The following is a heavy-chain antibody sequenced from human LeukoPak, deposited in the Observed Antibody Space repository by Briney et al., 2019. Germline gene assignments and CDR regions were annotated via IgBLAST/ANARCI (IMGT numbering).Heavy chain of an antibody. CDR1: GFISSSYE. Sequence: GGSLRLSCAASGFISSSYEMNWVRQAPGKGLEWVSYISSSGSTRTYADSVKGRFTISRDNAKNSLYLEMNSLRAEDTAVYYCAREIVSAVAGNFDYWGQGTLVTVSS. J-gene: IGHJ4*02. CDR3: AREIVSAVAGNFDY. CDR2: ISSSGSTR. D-gene: IGHD6-19*01. V-gene: IGHV3-48*03.